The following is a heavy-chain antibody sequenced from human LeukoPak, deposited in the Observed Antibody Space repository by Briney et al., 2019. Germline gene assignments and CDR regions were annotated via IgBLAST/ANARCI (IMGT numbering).Heavy chain of an antibody. CDR3: ASKEGSSGWTGDY. CDR2: IYYSGST. CDR1: GGSISSSSYY. J-gene: IGHJ4*02. V-gene: IGHV4-39*01. Sequence: PSETLSLTCTVSGGSISSSSYYWGWIRQPPGKGLEWIGSIYYSGSTYYNPSLKSRVTISVDMSKNQFSLKLSSVTAADTAVYYCASKEGSSGWTGDYWGQGTLVTVSS. D-gene: IGHD6-19*01.